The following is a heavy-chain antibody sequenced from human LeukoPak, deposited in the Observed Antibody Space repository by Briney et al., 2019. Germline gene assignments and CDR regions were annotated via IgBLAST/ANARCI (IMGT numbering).Heavy chain of an antibody. Sequence: PGGSLSLSCAASGFTFSSYSMNWVRQAPGKGLEWVSSISSSSSYIYYADSVKGRFTISRDNAKNSLYLQMNSLRAEDTAVYYCARTTYQLLSRWFDPWGQGTLVTVSS. D-gene: IGHD2-2*01. CDR3: ARTTYQLLSRWFDP. CDR2: ISSSSSYI. V-gene: IGHV3-21*01. CDR1: GFTFSSYS. J-gene: IGHJ5*02.